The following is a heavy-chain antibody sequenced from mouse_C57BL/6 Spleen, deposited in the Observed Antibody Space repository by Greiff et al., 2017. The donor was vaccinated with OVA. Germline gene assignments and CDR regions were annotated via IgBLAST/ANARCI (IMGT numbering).Heavy chain of an antibody. CDR3: ARLGAMGWLPSWFAY. CDR1: GYTFTDHT. J-gene: IGHJ3*01. CDR2: IYPRDGST. V-gene: IGHV1-78*01. D-gene: IGHD2-3*01. Sequence: QVQLQQSDAELVKPGASVKISCKVSGYTFTDHTIHWMKQRPEQGLEWIGYIYPRDGSTKYNEKFKGKATLTADKSSSTAYMQLNSLTSEDSAVYFCARLGAMGWLPSWFAYWGQGTLVTVSA.